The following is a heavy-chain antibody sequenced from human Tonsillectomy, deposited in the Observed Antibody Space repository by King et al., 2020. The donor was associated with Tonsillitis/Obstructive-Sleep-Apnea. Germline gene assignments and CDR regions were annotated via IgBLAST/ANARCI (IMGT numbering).Heavy chain of an antibody. V-gene: IGHV3-11*01. J-gene: IGHJ4*02. CDR3: ARFPFDAAYPPKDY. CDR1: GFIFSDDY. D-gene: IGHD2-15*01. Sequence: QLVQSGGGLVKPGGSLRLSCGVSGFIFSDDYMSWIRQAPGKGLEWISYISSSGRTIYYADSVKGRFTISRDNAKNSLYLQMNSLGAEDTAVYYCARFPFDAAYPPKDYWGQGTLVTVSS. CDR2: ISSSGRTI.